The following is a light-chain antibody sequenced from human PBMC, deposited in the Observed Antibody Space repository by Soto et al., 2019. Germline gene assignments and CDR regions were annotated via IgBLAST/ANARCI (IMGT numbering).Light chain of an antibody. J-gene: IGKJ1*01. V-gene: IGKV3-15*01. CDR2: DAS. Sequence: EIVMTQSPATLSVSPGERATLSCRASQSVSRNVAWYQQKPGQAHRLLIHDASTRATGISVRFSGSGSGTEVTLTISSLQSEDFAVYYCQQYNNWLWTFGQGTKVEIK. CDR1: QSVSRN. CDR3: QQYNNWLWT.